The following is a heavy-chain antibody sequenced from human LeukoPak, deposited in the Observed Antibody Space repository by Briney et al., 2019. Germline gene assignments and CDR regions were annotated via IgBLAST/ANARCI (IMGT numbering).Heavy chain of an antibody. CDR1: GFTFSSYG. J-gene: IGHJ3*02. Sequence: GSLRLSCAASGFTFSSYGMHWVRQAPGKGLEWVSFIRYDGSNEYYADSVRGRFTISRDNSKNTLYLQMNSLRAEDTAVYYCARGGSYLSAFDIWGQGTMVTVSS. D-gene: IGHD1-26*01. CDR3: ARGGSYLSAFDI. V-gene: IGHV3-30*02. CDR2: IRYDGSNE.